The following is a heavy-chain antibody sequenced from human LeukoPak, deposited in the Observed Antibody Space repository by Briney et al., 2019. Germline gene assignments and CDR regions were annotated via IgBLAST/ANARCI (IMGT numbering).Heavy chain of an antibody. CDR2: ISSSGSTI. J-gene: IGHJ3*02. CDR1: GFTFSDYY. Sequence: GGSLRLSCAASGFTFSDYYMSWIRQAPGKGLEWVSYISSSGSTIYYADSVKGRFTISRDNAKNPLYLQMNSLRAEDTAVYYCEATHYYDSSGQEHAFDIWGQGTMVTVSS. D-gene: IGHD3-22*01. V-gene: IGHV3-11*01. CDR3: EATHYYDSSGQEHAFDI.